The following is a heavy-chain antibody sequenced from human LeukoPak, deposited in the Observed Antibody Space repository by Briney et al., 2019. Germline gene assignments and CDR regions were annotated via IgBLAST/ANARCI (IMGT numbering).Heavy chain of an antibody. V-gene: IGHV3-15*01. D-gene: IGHD2-15*01. J-gene: IGHJ3*02. CDR3: TTDPAMVVAATSDAFDI. Sequence: GGSLRLSCAASGFTFSNAWMSWVRQAPEKGLEWVGRIKSKTDGGTTDYAAPVKGRFTISRDDSKNTLYLPMNSLKTEDTAVYYCTTDPAMVVAATSDAFDIWGQGTMVTVSS. CDR1: GFTFSNAW. CDR2: IKSKTDGGTT.